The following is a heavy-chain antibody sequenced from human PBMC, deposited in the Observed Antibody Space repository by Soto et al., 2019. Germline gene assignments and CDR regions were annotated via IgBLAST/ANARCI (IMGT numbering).Heavy chain of an antibody. CDR3: TRVRSVVRGVISPVYYFDY. CDR1: GGSISSGGYS. J-gene: IGHJ4*02. D-gene: IGHD3-10*01. V-gene: IGHV4-30-2*01. CDR2: IYHSGST. Sequence: SETLSLTCAVSGGSISSGGYSWSWIRQPPGKGLEWIGYIYHSGSTYYNPSLKSRVTISVDRSKNQFSLKLSSVTAADTAVYYCTRVRSVVRGVISPVYYFDYWGQGTLVTVSS.